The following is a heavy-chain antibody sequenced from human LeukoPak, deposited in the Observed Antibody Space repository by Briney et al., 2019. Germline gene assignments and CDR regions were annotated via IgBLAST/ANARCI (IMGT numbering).Heavy chain of an antibody. D-gene: IGHD4-11*01. Sequence: ASVKVSCKASGGTFSSYAISWVRQAPGQGLEWMGGIIPIFGTANYAQKFQGRVTITADESTSTAYMELSSLRSEDTAVYYCAADPLYSNYRPGNYWGQGTLVTVSS. V-gene: IGHV1-69*13. CDR1: GGTFSSYA. CDR3: AADPLYSNYRPGNY. CDR2: IIPIFGTA. J-gene: IGHJ4*02.